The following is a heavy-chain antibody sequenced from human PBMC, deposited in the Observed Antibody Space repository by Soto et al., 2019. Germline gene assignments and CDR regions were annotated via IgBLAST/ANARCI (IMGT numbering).Heavy chain of an antibody. Sequence: EVQSLESEGGLVQPGRSLRLSCAASGFTFSDYAMSWVRQAPGKGLEWVSALSGSGSSTYYADSVKGRFTISRDNLKNTLYLQMNNLTAEDTAVYYCAKGGVTRSYYYAMDVWGQGTTVTVSS. CDR2: LSGSGSST. CDR1: GFTFSDYA. CDR3: AKGGVTRSYYYAMDV. V-gene: IGHV3-23*01. J-gene: IGHJ6*02.